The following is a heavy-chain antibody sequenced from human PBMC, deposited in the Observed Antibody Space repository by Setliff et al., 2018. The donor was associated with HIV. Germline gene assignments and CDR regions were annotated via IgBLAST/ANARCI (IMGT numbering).Heavy chain of an antibody. CDR1: GGSISSYY. D-gene: IGHD2-2*01. Sequence: SETLSLTCTVSGGSISSYYWSWIRQPAGKGLEWIGRIYTSGSTNYNPSLKSRVTISVDTSKNQFSLKLSSVTAADTAVYYCAIGDEYPGVFQSWGQGKVVTVSS. V-gene: IGHV4-4*07. CDR2: IYTSGST. CDR3: AIGDEYPGVFQS. J-gene: IGHJ5*02.